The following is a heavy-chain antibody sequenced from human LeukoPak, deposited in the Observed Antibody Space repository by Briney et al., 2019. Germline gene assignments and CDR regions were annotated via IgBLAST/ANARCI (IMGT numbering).Heavy chain of an antibody. Sequence: GGSLRLSCAAAGFTFDDYAMHWVRQAPGKGLEWVSGISWNSGSIGYADSVKGRFTISRDNAKNSLYLQMNSLRAEDTALYYCAKDGKYSSSWLNEDYYYYGMDVWGQGTTVTVSS. V-gene: IGHV3-9*01. CDR2: ISWNSGSI. D-gene: IGHD6-13*01. CDR3: AKDGKYSSSWLNEDYYYYGMDV. CDR1: GFTFDDYA. J-gene: IGHJ6*02.